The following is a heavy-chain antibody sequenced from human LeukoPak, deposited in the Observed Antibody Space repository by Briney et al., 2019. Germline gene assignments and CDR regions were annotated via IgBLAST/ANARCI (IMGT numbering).Heavy chain of an antibody. J-gene: IGHJ4*02. CDR2: IYAGGST. D-gene: IGHD5-24*01. Sequence: GGSLRLSCAASGFTVSSTFMSWVRQAPGKGLEWVSVIYAGGSTHYADSVKGRFTISRDNSKNTLYLQMKSLGAEDTAVYYCARGDGYNFFDYWGQGTLVTVSS. CDR1: GFTVSSTF. CDR3: ARGDGYNFFDY. V-gene: IGHV3-53*01.